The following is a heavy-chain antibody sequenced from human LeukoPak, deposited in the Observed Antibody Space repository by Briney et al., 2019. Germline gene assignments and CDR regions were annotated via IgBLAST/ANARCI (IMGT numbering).Heavy chain of an antibody. J-gene: IGHJ4*02. CDR1: GFTVITND. CDR2: LYSDGNT. V-gene: IGHV3-53*01. D-gene: IGHD1-14*01. CDR3: ARGVEPLAANTLAY. Sequence: GGSLRLSCAASGFTVITNDMTWVRQAPGKGLEWVSVLYSDGNTEYADSVQGRFTISRDNSKNTLYLEMNSLSPDDTAVYYCARGVEPLAANTLAYWGQGTLVTVSS.